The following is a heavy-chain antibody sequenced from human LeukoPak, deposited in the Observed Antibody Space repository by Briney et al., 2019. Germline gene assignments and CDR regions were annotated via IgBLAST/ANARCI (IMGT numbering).Heavy chain of an antibody. D-gene: IGHD6-19*01. J-gene: IGHJ4*02. CDR2: IIPILGIA. V-gene: IGHV1-69*04. Sequence: ASVKVSCKASGGTFSSYAISWVRQAPGQGLEWMGRIIPILGIANYAQKFQGRVTITADKSTSTAYMELSSLRSEDTAVYYCARTLVGQWLVSPYFDYWGQGTLVTVSS. CDR3: ARTLVGQWLVSPYFDY. CDR1: GGTFSSYA.